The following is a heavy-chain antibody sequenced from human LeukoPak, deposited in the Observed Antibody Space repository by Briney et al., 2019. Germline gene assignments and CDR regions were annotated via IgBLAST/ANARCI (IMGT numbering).Heavy chain of an antibody. CDR2: INHSGST. V-gene: IGHV4-34*01. CDR1: GGSFSGYY. D-gene: IGHD2-2*01. CDR3: ARGPISLYCSSTSCYSGYDY. Sequence: PSETLSLTCAVYGGSFSGYYWSWIRQPPGKGLEWIGEINHSGSTNYHPSLKSRVTISVDTSKNQFSLKLSSVTAADTAVYYCARGPISLYCSSTSCYSGYDYWGQGTLVTVSS. J-gene: IGHJ4*02.